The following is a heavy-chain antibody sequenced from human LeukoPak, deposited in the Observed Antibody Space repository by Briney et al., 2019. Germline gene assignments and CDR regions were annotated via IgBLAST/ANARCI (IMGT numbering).Heavy chain of an antibody. CDR1: GDSISSSSYY. D-gene: IGHD3-9*01. Sequence: SETLSLTCSVSGDSISSSSYYWGWIRQPPGKGLEWIGSIYYSGSTYYNPSLKSRVTISVDTSKNQFSLKLSSVTAADTAVYYCARHYDILTGYYNPRFDYWGQGTLVTVSS. V-gene: IGHV4-39*07. CDR2: IYYSGST. J-gene: IGHJ4*02. CDR3: ARHYDILTGYYNPRFDY.